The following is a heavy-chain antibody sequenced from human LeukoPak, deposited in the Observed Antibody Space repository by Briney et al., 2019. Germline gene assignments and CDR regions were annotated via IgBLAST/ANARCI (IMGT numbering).Heavy chain of an antibody. CDR2: IRGSGNTI. V-gene: IGHV3-48*03. CDR3: ARGTLCSGYYVYYFDY. J-gene: IGHJ4*02. CDR1: GFTFSSYE. D-gene: IGHD3-22*01. Sequence: PGGSLRLSCAASGFTFSSYEMNWVRQAPGKGLEGVSYIRGSGNTIYYADSVKGRFTISRDNAKNSLYLQLNSLRAEDTAVYYCARGTLCSGYYVYYFDYWGQGTLVTVSS.